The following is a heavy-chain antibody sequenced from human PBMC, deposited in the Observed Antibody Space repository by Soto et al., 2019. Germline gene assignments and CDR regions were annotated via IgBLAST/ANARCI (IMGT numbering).Heavy chain of an antibody. V-gene: IGHV1-69*01. CDR2: IIPIFGTA. J-gene: IGHJ5*02. Sequence: QVQLVQSGAEVQKPGSSVKVSCKASGGTFSSYAISWVRQAPGQGLEWMGGIIPIFGTANYAQKFQGRVTITADESTSTAYMELSSLRSEDTAVYYCARDRPIFGVVTPNWFDPWGQGTLVTVSS. D-gene: IGHD3-3*01. CDR1: GGTFSSYA. CDR3: ARDRPIFGVVTPNWFDP.